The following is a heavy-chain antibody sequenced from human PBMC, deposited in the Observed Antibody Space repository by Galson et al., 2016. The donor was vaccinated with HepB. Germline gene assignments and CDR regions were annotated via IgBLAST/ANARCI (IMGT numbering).Heavy chain of an antibody. CDR2: IYHSGST. J-gene: IGHJ3*01. Sequence: SETLSLTCAVSGDSITSSNWWSWVRQPPGKGLEWIGEIYHSGSTNYNPSLRSRATISVDKSKNQFSLKLNSVTAADTAMYYCTRGSDIVATTDAFDLWGLGTRVTVSS. D-gene: IGHD5-12*01. CDR3: TRGSDIVATTDAFDL. CDR1: GDSITSSNW. V-gene: IGHV4-4*02.